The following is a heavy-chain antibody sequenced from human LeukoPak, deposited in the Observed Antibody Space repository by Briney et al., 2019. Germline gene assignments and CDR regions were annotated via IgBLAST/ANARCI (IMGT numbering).Heavy chain of an antibody. V-gene: IGHV3-30*18. CDR1: GFTFSSYG. Sequence: GGSLRLSCAASGFTFSSYGIHWVRQAPGKGLEWVAVISNDGSNKYYADSVKGRFTISRDNSKNTLYLQMNSLRAEDAAVYYCAKETGRWELEWGQGTLVTVSS. CDR2: ISNDGSNK. D-gene: IGHD1-26*01. CDR3: AKETGRWELE. J-gene: IGHJ4*02.